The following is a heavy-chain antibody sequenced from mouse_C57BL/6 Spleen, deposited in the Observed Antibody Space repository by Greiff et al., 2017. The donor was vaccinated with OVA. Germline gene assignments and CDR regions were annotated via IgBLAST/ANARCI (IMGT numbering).Heavy chain of an antibody. CDR2: IYPGDGDT. J-gene: IGHJ2*01. D-gene: IGHD1-1*01. Sequence: VQLQQSGAELVKPGASVKISCKASGYAFSSYWMNWVKQRPGKGLEWIGQIYPGDGDTNYNGKFKGKATLTADKSSSTAYMQLSSLTSEDSAVYFCARIPTTVEGYFDYWGQGTTLTVSS. CDR1: GYAFSSYW. V-gene: IGHV1-80*01. CDR3: ARIPTTVEGYFDY.